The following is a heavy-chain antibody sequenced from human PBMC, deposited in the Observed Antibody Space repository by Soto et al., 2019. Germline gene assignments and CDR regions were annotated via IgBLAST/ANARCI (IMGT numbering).Heavy chain of an antibody. CDR1: GYTFTSYY. D-gene: IGHD6-19*01. CDR3: ARDLISSGWYGGEGRPYYSGMDV. Sequence: QVQLVQSGAEVKKPGASVKVSCKASGYTFTSYYMHWVRQAPGQGLEWMGIINPSGGSTSYAQKFQGRVTMTRDTSTSTVYMELSSLRSEDTAVYYCARDLISSGWYGGEGRPYYSGMDVWGQGTTVTVSS. J-gene: IGHJ6*02. V-gene: IGHV1-46*01. CDR2: INPSGGST.